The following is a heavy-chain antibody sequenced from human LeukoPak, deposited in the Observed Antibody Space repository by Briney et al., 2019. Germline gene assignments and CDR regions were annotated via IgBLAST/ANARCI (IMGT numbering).Heavy chain of an antibody. CDR3: ARAAHYDSSGYDAFDI. V-gene: IGHV4-59*01. D-gene: IGHD3-22*01. CDR2: IYYSGST. CDR1: VGSISNYY. Sequence: KPSETLPLTCTVHVGSISNYYCSWIRQPPAKGLERIEHIYYSGSTNYNPSLKSRVNISVDTSKNEFSLMLSSVTAADTAVYYVARAAHYDSSGYDAFDIWGQGTMVTVSS. J-gene: IGHJ3*02.